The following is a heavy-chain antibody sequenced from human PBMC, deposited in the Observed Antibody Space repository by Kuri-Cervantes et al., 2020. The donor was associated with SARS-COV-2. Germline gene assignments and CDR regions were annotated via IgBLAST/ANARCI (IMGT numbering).Heavy chain of an antibody. CDR2: ISSSGSTI. Sequence: GESLKISCAASGFTFSSYAMSWVRQAPGKGLEWVSYISSSGSTIYYADSVKGRFTISRDNAKNSLYLQMNSLRAEDTALYYCAKDTNDYGDFTNFDYWGQGTLVTVSS. D-gene: IGHD4-17*01. J-gene: IGHJ4*02. V-gene: IGHV3-48*04. CDR1: GFTFSSYA. CDR3: AKDTNDYGDFTNFDY.